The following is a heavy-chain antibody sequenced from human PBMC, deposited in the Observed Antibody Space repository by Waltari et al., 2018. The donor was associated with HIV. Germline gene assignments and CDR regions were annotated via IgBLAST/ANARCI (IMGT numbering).Heavy chain of an antibody. CDR2: ISGSGGST. J-gene: IGHJ3*02. CDR1: GFTFSSYA. D-gene: IGHD3-10*01. CDR3: AKTEDYYGSGNEDTFDI. Sequence: EVQLLESGGGLVQPGGSLRLSCAASGFTFSSYAMSWVRQAPGEGLEWGSAISGSGGSTYYADSVKGRFTIARDNSKNTLYLQMNSLRAEDTAVYYCAKTEDYYGSGNEDTFDIWGQGTMVTVSS. V-gene: IGHV3-23*01.